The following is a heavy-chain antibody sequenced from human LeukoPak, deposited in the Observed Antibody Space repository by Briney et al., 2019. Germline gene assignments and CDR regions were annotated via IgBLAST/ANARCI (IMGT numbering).Heavy chain of an antibody. D-gene: IGHD3-22*01. CDR1: GGSISSGGYS. V-gene: IGHV4-30-4*07. J-gene: IGHJ3*02. CDR2: IYYSGST. Sequence: SETLSLTCAVSGGSISSGGYSWSWIRQPPGKGLEWIGYIYYSGSTYYNPSLKSRVTISVDTSKNQFSLKLSSVTAADTAVYYCARALGSVVVMGMDAFDIWGQGTMVTVSS. CDR3: ARALGSVVVMGMDAFDI.